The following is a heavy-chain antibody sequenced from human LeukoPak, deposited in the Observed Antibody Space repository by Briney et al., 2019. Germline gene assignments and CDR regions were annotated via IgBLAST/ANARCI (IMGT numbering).Heavy chain of an antibody. D-gene: IGHD3-10*01. CDR3: ARLRGSYYGDYFDY. V-gene: IGHV4-34*01. CDR1: GGSFSGYY. Sequence: SETLSLTCAVYGGSFSGYYWSWIRQPPGKGREWIGEINHSGSTNYNPSLKSRVTISVDTSKNQFSLKLSSVTAADTAVYYCARLRGSYYGDYFDYWGQGTLVTVSS. J-gene: IGHJ4*02. CDR2: INHSGST.